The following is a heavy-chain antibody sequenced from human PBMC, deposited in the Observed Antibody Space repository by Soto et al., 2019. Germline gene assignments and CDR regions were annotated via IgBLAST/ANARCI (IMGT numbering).Heavy chain of an antibody. CDR1: GGSISSGSYY. D-gene: IGHD5-12*01. Sequence: SETLSLTCSVSGGSISSGSYYWGWIRQTPGRGLEWIASMYHGGTTYSNPSLKSRVTISVDTSKNQFSLRLTSVTAADTAVYYCERRGVRAEATNWFDPWGQGILVTVSS. J-gene: IGHJ5*02. CDR3: ERRGVRAEATNWFDP. CDR2: MYHGGTT. V-gene: IGHV4-39*01.